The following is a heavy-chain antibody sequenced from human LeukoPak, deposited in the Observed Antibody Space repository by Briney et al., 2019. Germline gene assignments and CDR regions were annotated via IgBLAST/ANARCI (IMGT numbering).Heavy chain of an antibody. CDR1: GGSFSGYY. V-gene: IGHV4-34*01. J-gene: IGHJ4*02. CDR2: INHSGST. Sequence: SETLSLTCAVYGGSFSGYYWSWIRQPPGKGLEWIGEINHSGSTNYNLSLKSRVTISVDTSKNQFSLKLSSVTAADTAVYYCAATGNIGYSSSWYDYWGQGTLVTVSS. CDR3: AATGNIGYSSSWYDY. D-gene: IGHD6-13*01.